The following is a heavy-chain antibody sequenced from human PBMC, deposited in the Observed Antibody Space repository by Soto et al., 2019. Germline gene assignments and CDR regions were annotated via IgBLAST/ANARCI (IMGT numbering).Heavy chain of an antibody. V-gene: IGHV4-39*01. CDR2: ISYTGNT. J-gene: IGHJ6*03. Sequence: LQESGPGLVKPSETLSLTCSVFGDSISSRSYYWAWIRRPPGMGLEWIASISYTGNTYYNPSLTRQAAISGDTSKNQFSLKLSFVTAADTAVYYCARFSWYDGDSITNYYMDFWGNGATVTVSS. D-gene: IGHD6-13*01. CDR3: ARFSWYDGDSITNYYMDF. CDR1: GDSISSRSYY.